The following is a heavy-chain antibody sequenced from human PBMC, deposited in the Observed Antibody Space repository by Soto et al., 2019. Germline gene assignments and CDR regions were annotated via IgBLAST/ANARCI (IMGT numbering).Heavy chain of an antibody. V-gene: IGHV3-49*03. D-gene: IGHD6-13*01. CDR3: TRDEGAAAGNYYYYYGMDV. J-gene: IGHJ6*02. CDR1: GFTFGDYA. CDR2: IRSKAYGGTT. Sequence: GGSLRLSCTASGFTFGDYAMSWFRQAPWKGLEWVGSIRSKAYGGTTEYAASVKGRFTTSRDDSKSIAYLQMNSLKTEDTAVYYCTRDEGAAAGNYYYYYGMDVWGQGTTVTV.